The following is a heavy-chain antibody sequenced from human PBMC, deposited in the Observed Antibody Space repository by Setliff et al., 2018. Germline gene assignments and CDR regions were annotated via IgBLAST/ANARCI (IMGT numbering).Heavy chain of an antibody. CDR3: ARVTYCGGDCYSFDY. J-gene: IGHJ4*02. D-gene: IGHD2-21*01. Sequence: GASVKVSCKASGYSFTDYYMHWVRQVPGRGLEWMGWINPKSGGTRYAQKFQGRVTMTRDTSISTAYMELSSLRSDDTAVYFCARVTYCGGDCYSFDYWGQGTLVTVSS. CDR2: INPKSGGT. CDR1: GYSFTDYY. V-gene: IGHV1-2*02.